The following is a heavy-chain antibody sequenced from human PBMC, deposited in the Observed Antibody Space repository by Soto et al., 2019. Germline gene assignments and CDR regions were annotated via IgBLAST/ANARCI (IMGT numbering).Heavy chain of an antibody. Sequence: EVQLVESGGGLVQPGGSLRLSCAASGLTVSTYPMSWVRQAPGKGLEWVSVIYTGGGTHYADSVKCRFTISRDNSKNTVTLQMNSLRPEDTEVYYCARDGSGHWGQGTMVTVSS. V-gene: IGHV3-66*01. J-gene: IGHJ4*02. CDR3: ARDGSGH. CDR1: GLTVSTYP. CDR2: IYTGGGT.